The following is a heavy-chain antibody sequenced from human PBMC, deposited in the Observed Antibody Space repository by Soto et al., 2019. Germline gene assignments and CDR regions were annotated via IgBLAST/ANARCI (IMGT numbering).Heavy chain of an antibody. CDR1: GVSINSHDW. Sequence: QVQLQESGPGLVKPSGTLSLTCAVSGVSINSHDWWTWVRQPPGKGLEWIGESHQSGNTNYNSSPESRVTISVDKSKNHCSLNVSSVTGADTTVYYCATRDTRRSYWGQGTRVSVSS. V-gene: IGHV4-4*02. D-gene: IGHD5-18*01. CDR3: ATRDTRRSY. J-gene: IGHJ4*02. CDR2: SHQSGNT.